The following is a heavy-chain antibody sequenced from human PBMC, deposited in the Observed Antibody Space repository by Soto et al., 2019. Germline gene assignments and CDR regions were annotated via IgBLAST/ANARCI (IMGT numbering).Heavy chain of an antibody. Sequence: QVQLVESGGGVVQPGGSLRLSCAASGFTFRTYGIHWVRQAPGKGLEWVAVIWYDGSNKYYADSVKGRFTISRDNSKNTLYLQMNTLRAEDTAVYYCARDDYGMDVWGQGTTVTVSS. CDR1: GFTFRTYG. CDR2: IWYDGSNK. V-gene: IGHV3-33*01. J-gene: IGHJ6*02. CDR3: ARDDYGMDV.